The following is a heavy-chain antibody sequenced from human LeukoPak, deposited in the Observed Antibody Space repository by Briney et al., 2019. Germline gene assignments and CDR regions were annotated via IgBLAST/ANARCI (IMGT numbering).Heavy chain of an antibody. CDR1: GGAFNSYA. CDR3: ARKQGYCSSTSCYSPFDY. Sequence: GASVKVSCKASGGAFNSYAISWVRQAPGQGLEWMGGIIPIFGTPNYAQKFQGRVTITADESTSTAYMELSSLRSEDTAVYYCARKQGYCSSTSCYSPFDYWGQGTLVTVSS. J-gene: IGHJ4*02. V-gene: IGHV1-69*13. D-gene: IGHD2-2*01. CDR2: IIPIFGTP.